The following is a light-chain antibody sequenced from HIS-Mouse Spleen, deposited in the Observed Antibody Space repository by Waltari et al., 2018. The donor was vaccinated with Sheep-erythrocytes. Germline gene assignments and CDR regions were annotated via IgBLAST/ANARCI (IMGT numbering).Light chain of an antibody. J-gene: IGLJ2*01. Sequence: SYELTQPPSVSVSPGQTASITCSGAKLGDKYACWYQQKPGQSPVLVIYQDSKRPSGIPGRVSGSNSGNTATLTISGTQAMDEADYYCQAWDSSTVVFGGGTKLTVL. CDR3: QAWDSSTVV. V-gene: IGLV3-1*01. CDR2: QDS. CDR1: KLGDKY.